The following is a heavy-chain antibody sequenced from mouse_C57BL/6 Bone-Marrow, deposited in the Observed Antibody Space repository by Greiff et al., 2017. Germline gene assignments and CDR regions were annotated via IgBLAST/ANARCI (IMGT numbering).Heavy chain of an antibody. CDR2: IYPSDSET. Sequence: VQLQQPGAELVRPGSSVKLSCKASGYTFTSYWMDWVKQRPGQGLEWIGNIYPSDSETHYNQKFKDKATLTVDKSSSTAYMQLSSLTSEDSAVYYCARRNYYGSAMDYWGQGTSVTVSS. J-gene: IGHJ4*01. V-gene: IGHV1-61*01. CDR3: ARRNYYGSAMDY. CDR1: GYTFTSYW. D-gene: IGHD1-1*01.